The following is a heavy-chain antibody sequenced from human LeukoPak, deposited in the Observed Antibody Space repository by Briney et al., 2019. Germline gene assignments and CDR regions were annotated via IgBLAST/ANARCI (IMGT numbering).Heavy chain of an antibody. D-gene: IGHD3-10*02. CDR3: ARDPNVLGITPYYFDF. CDR1: GFTFSSYN. CDR2: LSSSGNTM. J-gene: IGHJ4*02. Sequence: PGGSLRLSCAASGFTFSSYNMNWVRQAPGKGLEWVSYLSSSGNTMYHADSVRGRFTISRDNAKNSLFLKTDTLRGDDTGIYYCARDPNVLGITPYYFDFWGQGTLVTVSS. V-gene: IGHV3-48*03.